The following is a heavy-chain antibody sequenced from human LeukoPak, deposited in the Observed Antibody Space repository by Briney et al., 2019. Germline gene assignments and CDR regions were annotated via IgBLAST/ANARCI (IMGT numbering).Heavy chain of an antibody. CDR1: GFIFSSYE. J-gene: IGHJ6*03. CDR2: ISSSGRIT. D-gene: IGHD3-3*01. Sequence: GGSLRLSCAASGFIFSSYEMNWVRQAPGKGLEWISYISSSGRITYYADSVKGRFTSSRDNAKNSLYLQMNSLRAEDTAVYYCARDYDRYYMDVWGKGTTVTVSS. CDR3: ARDYDRYYMDV. V-gene: IGHV3-48*03.